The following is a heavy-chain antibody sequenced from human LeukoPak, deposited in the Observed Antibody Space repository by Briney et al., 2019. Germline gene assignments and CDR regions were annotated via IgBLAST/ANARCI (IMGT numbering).Heavy chain of an antibody. D-gene: IGHD6-19*01. CDR2: IIPIFGTA. CDR1: GGTFSSYA. CDR3: ARGVIAVAGNAFAI. V-gene: IGHV1-69*01. Sequence: ASVKVSCKASGGTFSSYAISWVRQAPGQGLEWMGGIIPIFGTANYAQKFQGRVTITADESTSTAYMELSSLRSEDTAVYYCARGVIAVAGNAFAIWGQGTMVTVSS. J-gene: IGHJ3*02.